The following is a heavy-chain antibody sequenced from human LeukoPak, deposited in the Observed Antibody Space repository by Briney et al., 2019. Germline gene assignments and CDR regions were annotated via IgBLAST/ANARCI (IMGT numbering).Heavy chain of an antibody. CDR3: ATVGVSVPGRRAAFEF. D-gene: IGHD3-10*02. CDR1: EISITTTY. CDR2: IYSGGGT. V-gene: IGHV3-53*01. Sequence: GGSLRLSCAVSEISITTTYMSWVRQAPGKGLEWVALIYSGGGTSYGDSVKGRFTISKDNSQNSLYLQMDSLTAEDTAMYYCATVGVSVPGRRAAFEFWGRGTLAIVSS. J-gene: IGHJ4*02.